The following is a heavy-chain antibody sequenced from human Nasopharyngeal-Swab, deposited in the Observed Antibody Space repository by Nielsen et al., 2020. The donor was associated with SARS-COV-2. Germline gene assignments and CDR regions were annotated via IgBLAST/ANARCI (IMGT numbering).Heavy chain of an antibody. CDR2: TEIGGIT. D-gene: IGHD2-8*01. J-gene: IGHJ1*01. Sequence: GESLKISCAVSGFIVSSTYMSWVRQAPGKGLEWVSVTEIGGITHYADSVKGRFTISRDSSTNTLYLQMNSLRVEDTAAYYCARDLGGGYCTTINCLGSWGQGTLVTVSS. CDR1: GFIVSSTY. V-gene: IGHV3-53*01. CDR3: ARDLGGGYCTTINCLGS.